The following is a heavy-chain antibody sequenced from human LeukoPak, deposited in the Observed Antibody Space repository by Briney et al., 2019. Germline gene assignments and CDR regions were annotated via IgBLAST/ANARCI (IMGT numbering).Heavy chain of an antibody. CDR2: IYYSGST. CDR1: GGSISSNNYY. CDR3: ATNRMIDAFDI. D-gene: IGHD1-14*01. V-gene: IGHV4-31*03. J-gene: IGHJ3*02. Sequence: SETLSLTCTVSGGSISSNNYYWGWIRQHPGKGLEWIGYIYYSGSTHYNPSLKSRVTISVDTSKNQFSLKLSSVTAADTAVYYCATNRMIDAFDIWGQGTMVTVSS.